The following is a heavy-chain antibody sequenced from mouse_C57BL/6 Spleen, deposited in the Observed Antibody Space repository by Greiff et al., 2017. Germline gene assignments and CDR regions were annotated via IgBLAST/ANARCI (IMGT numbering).Heavy chain of an antibody. CDR1: GFTFSSYG. D-gene: IGHD2-12*01. Sequence: EVKLVESGGDLVKPGGSVKLSCAASGFTFSSYGMSWVRQTPDKRLEWVATISSGGSYTYYPDSVKGRFTISRDNAKNTLYLQMSRRKSEDTAMYDCARAYSRYFDVWGTGTTVTVSS. CDR2: ISSGGSYT. CDR3: ARAYSRYFDV. J-gene: IGHJ1*03. V-gene: IGHV5-6*02.